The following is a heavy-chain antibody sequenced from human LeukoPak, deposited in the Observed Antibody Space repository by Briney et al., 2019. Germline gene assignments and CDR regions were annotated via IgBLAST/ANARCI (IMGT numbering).Heavy chain of an antibody. CDR3: ARDDVAVAGTDYFDY. V-gene: IGHV1-18*01. Sequence: EASVKVSCKASGYTFTSYGISWVRQAPGQGLEWMGWISAYNGNTNYAQKLQGRVTMTTDTSTSTAYMELRSLRSDDTAVYYCARDDVAVAGTDYFDYWGQGTLVTVSS. J-gene: IGHJ4*02. CDR1: GYTFTSYG. CDR2: ISAYNGNT. D-gene: IGHD6-13*01.